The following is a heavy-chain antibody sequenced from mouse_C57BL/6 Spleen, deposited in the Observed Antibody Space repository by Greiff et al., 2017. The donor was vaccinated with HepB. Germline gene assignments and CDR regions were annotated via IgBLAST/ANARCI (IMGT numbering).Heavy chain of an antibody. D-gene: IGHD2-5*01. J-gene: IGHJ4*01. V-gene: IGHV1-64*01. CDR3: ATPYSNYYAMDY. CDR1: GYTFTSYW. Sequence: VQLKQPGAELVKPGASVKLSCKASGYTFTSYWMHWVKQRPGQGLEWIGMIHPNSGSTNYNEKFKSKATLTVDKSSSTAYMQLSSLTSEDSAVYYCATPYSNYYAMDYWGQGTSVTVSS. CDR2: IHPNSGST.